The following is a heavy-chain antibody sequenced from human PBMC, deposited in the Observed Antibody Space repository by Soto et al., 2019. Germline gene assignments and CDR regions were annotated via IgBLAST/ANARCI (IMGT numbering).Heavy chain of an antibody. CDR1: GYTFTGYA. Sequence: GASVKVSCKASGYTFTGYAMHWVRQAPGQRLEWMGWINAGNGNTKYSQKFQGRVTITRDTSASTAYMELSSLRSEDTAVYYRARAVAVAADFDYWGQGTLVTVS. CDR2: INAGNGNT. J-gene: IGHJ4*02. CDR3: ARAVAVAADFDY. V-gene: IGHV1-3*01. D-gene: IGHD6-19*01.